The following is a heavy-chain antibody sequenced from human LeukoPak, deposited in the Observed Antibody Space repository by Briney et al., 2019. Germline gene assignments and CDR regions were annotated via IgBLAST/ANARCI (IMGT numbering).Heavy chain of an antibody. D-gene: IGHD5-24*01. V-gene: IGHV4-4*07. Sequence: PSGTLSLTCTVSGGSISSYYWSWIRQPAGKGLEWIGRIYTSGSTNYNPSLKSRVTMSVDTSKNQFSLKLSSVTAADTAVYYCARHVDGVEMATISAFDIWGQGTMVTVSS. CDR1: GGSISSYY. J-gene: IGHJ3*02. CDR3: ARHVDGVEMATISAFDI. CDR2: IYTSGST.